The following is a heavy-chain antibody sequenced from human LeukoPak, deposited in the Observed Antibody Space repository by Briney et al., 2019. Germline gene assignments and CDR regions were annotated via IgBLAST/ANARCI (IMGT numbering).Heavy chain of an antibody. CDR1: GGSISSSSYY. Sequence: SEILSLTCTVSGGSISSSSYYWGWIRQPPGKGLEWIGSIYYSGSTYYNPSLKSRVTISVDTSKNQFSLKLSSVTAADTAVYYCARQHNYYDSSGYYYAIDYWGQGTLVTVSS. CDR3: ARQHNYYDSSGYYYAIDY. CDR2: IYYSGST. V-gene: IGHV4-39*01. J-gene: IGHJ4*02. D-gene: IGHD3-22*01.